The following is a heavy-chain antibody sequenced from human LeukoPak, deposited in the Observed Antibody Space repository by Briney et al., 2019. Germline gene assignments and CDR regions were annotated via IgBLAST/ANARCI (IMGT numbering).Heavy chain of an antibody. CDR2: IFPSGGEI. CDR1: GFTFSTFA. D-gene: IGHD6-13*01. V-gene: IGHV3-23*01. Sequence: GGSLRLSCEASGFTFSTFAMIWVRQPPGKGLEWVSSIFPSGGEIHYADSVRGRFTISRDNSKSTLSLQMNSLRAEDTAVYYCAKPYRSLNDAFDIWGQGTMVTVSS. J-gene: IGHJ3*02. CDR3: AKPYRSLNDAFDI.